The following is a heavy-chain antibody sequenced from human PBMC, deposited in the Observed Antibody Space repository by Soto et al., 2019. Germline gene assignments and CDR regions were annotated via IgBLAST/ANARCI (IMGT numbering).Heavy chain of an antibody. V-gene: IGHV1-18*01. J-gene: IGHJ6*02. CDR3: ARGSGIAAAGTYYYYGMDV. Sequence: ASAKVSCKASGYTFTSYGISWVRQAPGQGLEWMGWISAYNGNTNYAQKLQGRVTMTTDTSTSTAYMELRSLRSDDTAVYYCARGSGIAAAGTYYYYGMDVWGQGTTVTVSS. CDR2: ISAYNGNT. CDR1: GYTFTSYG. D-gene: IGHD6-13*01.